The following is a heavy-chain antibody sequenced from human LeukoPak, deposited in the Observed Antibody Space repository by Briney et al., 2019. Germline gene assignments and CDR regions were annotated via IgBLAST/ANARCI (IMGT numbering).Heavy chain of an antibody. CDR2: IIPIFGTA. CDR1: VGTFTSYA. J-gene: IGHJ3*02. Sequence: SVKVSCKASVGTFTSYAISWVRQAPGQGLEWMGGIIPIFGTANYAQKFQGRVTITAEESTSTAYMELSSLRSEDTAVYYCAPYYYDSSGYDDAFDIWGQGTVVTVSS. V-gene: IGHV1-69*13. D-gene: IGHD3-22*01. CDR3: APYYYDSSGYDDAFDI.